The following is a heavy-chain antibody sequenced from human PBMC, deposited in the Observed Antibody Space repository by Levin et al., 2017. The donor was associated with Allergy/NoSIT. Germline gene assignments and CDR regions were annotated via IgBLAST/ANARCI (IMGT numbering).Heavy chain of an antibody. CDR1: GFTFQSSS. V-gene: IGHV3-21*01. J-gene: IGHJ5*02. Sequence: PGGSLRLSCVASGFTFQSSSMNWVRQAPGKGLEWVSSISSSSSYIFYADSVKGRFTISRDNAKNSLFLQMNSLGVEDTAVYYCARRRYTDYDGRPDFDPWGQGTLVTVSS. CDR2: ISSSSSYI. CDR3: ARRRYTDYDGRPDFDP. D-gene: IGHD4-23*01.